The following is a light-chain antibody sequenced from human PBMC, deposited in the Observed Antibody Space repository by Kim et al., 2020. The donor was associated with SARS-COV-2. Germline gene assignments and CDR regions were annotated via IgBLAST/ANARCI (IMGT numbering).Light chain of an antibody. CDR3: SSYADTNNLI. CDR1: SNDIGGYNY. V-gene: IGLV2-8*01. J-gene: IGLJ2*01. Sequence: GQSVTISCTETSNDIGGYNYVSWYQQNPGQAPKLIIYEVAVRPSGVPDRFSGSKSGTTASLTVSGLQAEDEADYYCSSYADTNNLIFGGGTQLTVL. CDR2: EVA.